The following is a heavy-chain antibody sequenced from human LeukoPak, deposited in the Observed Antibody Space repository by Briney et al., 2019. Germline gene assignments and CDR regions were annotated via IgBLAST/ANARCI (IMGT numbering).Heavy chain of an antibody. D-gene: IGHD6-13*01. CDR3: ARQEESAAGQNYFNY. CDR1: GYSFTSYW. V-gene: IGHV5-51*01. J-gene: IGHJ4*02. Sequence: GESLKISCKGSGYSFTSYWIGWVRQMPGKGLEWMGIIYPDDSDTRYSPSFQGRVTISADKSISTAYLQWSSLKASDTAMYYCARQEESAAGQNYFNYWGQGTLVTVSS. CDR2: IYPDDSDT.